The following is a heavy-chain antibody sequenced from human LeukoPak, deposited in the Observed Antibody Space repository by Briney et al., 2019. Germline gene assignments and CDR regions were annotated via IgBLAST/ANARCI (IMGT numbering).Heavy chain of an antibody. V-gene: IGHV1-46*03. CDR1: GYTLTSNY. Sequence: GASVKVSCKASGYTLTSNYIHWVRQAPGQGLEWMGIINPSGGSTTYAQKFQGRVTMTRDTSTSTVYMELTSLRSEDTAVYYCAKGRSDFFAYYYYYLDVWGKGTTVTVSS. CDR2: INPSGGST. J-gene: IGHJ6*03. CDR3: AKGRSDFFAYYYYYLDV. D-gene: IGHD2-21*02.